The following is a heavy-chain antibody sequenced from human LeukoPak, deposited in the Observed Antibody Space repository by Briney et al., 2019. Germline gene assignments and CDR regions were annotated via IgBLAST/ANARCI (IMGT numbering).Heavy chain of an antibody. CDR2: ITTSSSHI. V-gene: IGHV3-21*05. CDR1: GFTFSSYE. Sequence: GGSLRLSCAASGFTFSSYEMNWVRQAPGKGLEWVSYITTSSSHIYYADSVKGRFTISRDNARNSLYLQMNSLRAEDTAVYYCASDNRVYGSGSYAFDIWGQGAMVTVSS. D-gene: IGHD3-10*01. CDR3: ASDNRVYGSGSYAFDI. J-gene: IGHJ3*02.